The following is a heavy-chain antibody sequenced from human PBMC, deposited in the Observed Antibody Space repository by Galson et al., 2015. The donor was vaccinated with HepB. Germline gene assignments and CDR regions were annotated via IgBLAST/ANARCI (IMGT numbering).Heavy chain of an antibody. V-gene: IGHV1-8*01. Sequence: SVTVSCKASGSTFTSYAINWVRQATGQGLEWMGWMNPNSGNTGYAQKFQGRVTMTRNTSISTAYMELSSLRSEDTAVYYCARDGGDIVGATGFDYWGQGTLVTVSS. D-gene: IGHD1-26*01. CDR2: MNPNSGNT. CDR3: ARDGGDIVGATGFDY. CDR1: GSTFTSYA. J-gene: IGHJ4*02.